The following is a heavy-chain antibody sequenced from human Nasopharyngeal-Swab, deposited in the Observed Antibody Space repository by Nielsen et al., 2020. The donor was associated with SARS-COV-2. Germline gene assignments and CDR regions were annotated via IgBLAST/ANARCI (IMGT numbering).Heavy chain of an antibody. D-gene: IGHD5-18*01. J-gene: IGHJ5*02. V-gene: IGHV1-2*06. CDR1: GYTFTGHY. Sequence: ASAKVSCKASGYTFTGHYMHCVRPAPGQGLEWMGRIDPNSGGTNYAQKFQGRVTMTRDTSISTAYMELSRLRSDDTAVYYCASTDTAMERSPFDPWGQGTLVTVSS. CDR3: ASTDTAMERSPFDP. CDR2: IDPNSGGT.